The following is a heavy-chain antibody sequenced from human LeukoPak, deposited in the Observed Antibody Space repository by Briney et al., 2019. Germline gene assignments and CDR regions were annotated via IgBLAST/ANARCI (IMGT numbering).Heavy chain of an antibody. J-gene: IGHJ4*02. CDR1: GASFRGYY. Sequence: SETLSLTCAVYGASFRGYYWGWIRQPPGKGLEWIGEINHSGSTNYNPSLKSRVTISLDTSKNQFSLKLTSVTAADTAVYYCAKASEMAAPDFDYWGQGTLVTVSS. CDR2: INHSGST. V-gene: IGHV4-34*01. D-gene: IGHD5-24*01. CDR3: AKASEMAAPDFDY.